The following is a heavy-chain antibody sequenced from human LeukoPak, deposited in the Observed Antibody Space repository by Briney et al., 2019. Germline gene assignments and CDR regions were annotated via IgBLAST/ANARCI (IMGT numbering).Heavy chain of an antibody. CDR2: VVGDTTA. CDR3: AQTGQFDS. Sequence: TGGSLRLSCAASGLTFSNYAMSWVRQAPGKGLEWVSTVVGDTTAYYADSVKGRFTISRDNSKNMLSLQMNSLRAEDTAVYYCAQTGQFDSWGQGTLVTVSS. V-gene: IGHV3-23*01. J-gene: IGHJ4*02. CDR1: GLTFSNYA.